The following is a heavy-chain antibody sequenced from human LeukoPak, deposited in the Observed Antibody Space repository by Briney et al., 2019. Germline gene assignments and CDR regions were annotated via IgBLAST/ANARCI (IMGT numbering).Heavy chain of an antibody. J-gene: IGHJ5*02. Sequence: PSETLSLTCTVSGGSISSYYWSWIRQPPGKGLEWIGYIYYSGSTNYNPSLKSRVTISVDTSKNQFSLKLSSVTAADTAVYYCARNIYYSDSGTYGNWFDPWGQGTLVTVSS. CDR3: ARNIYYSDSGTYGNWFDP. CDR2: IYYSGST. D-gene: IGHD3-10*01. V-gene: IGHV4-59*12. CDR1: GGSISSYY.